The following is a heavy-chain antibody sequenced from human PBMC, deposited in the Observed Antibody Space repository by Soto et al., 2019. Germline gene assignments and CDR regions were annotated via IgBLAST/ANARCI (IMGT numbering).Heavy chain of an antibody. CDR3: ARALSLGIAAHP. CDR2: INPNSGGT. CDR1: GYTFTGYY. D-gene: IGHD6-6*01. Sequence: ASVKVSCKASGYTFTGYYMHWVRQAPGQGLEWMGWINPNSGGTNYAQKFQGRVPMTRDTSISTAYMELSRLRSDDTAVYYCARALSLGIAAHPWGQGTLVTVSS. V-gene: IGHV1-2*02. J-gene: IGHJ4*02.